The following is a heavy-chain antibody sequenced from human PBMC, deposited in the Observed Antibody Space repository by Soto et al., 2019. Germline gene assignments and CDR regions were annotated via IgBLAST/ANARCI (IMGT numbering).Heavy chain of an antibody. V-gene: IGHV4-34*01. Sequence: PSETLSLTCAVYGGSFSGYYWSWIRQPPGKGLEWIGEINHSGSTNYNPSLKSRVTISVDTSKNQFSLKLSSVTAADTAVYYCARANSYSSGWYYFDYWGQGTLVTVSS. CDR1: GGSFSGYY. CDR3: ARANSYSSGWYYFDY. CDR2: INHSGST. D-gene: IGHD6-19*01. J-gene: IGHJ4*02.